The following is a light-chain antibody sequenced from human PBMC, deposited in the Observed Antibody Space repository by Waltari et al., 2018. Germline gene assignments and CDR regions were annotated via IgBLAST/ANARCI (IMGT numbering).Light chain of an antibody. Sequence: EIVLTQSPGTLSLSPGERATISCRASQSVGRSLAWYQQKPGQAPRLLIYEASSRAAGIPDRFSGSGSGTDFSLAISRLEPEDFAVYYCQKYVSLPATFGQGTKVEIK. J-gene: IGKJ1*01. CDR1: QSVGRS. CDR3: QKYVSLPAT. CDR2: EAS. V-gene: IGKV3-20*01.